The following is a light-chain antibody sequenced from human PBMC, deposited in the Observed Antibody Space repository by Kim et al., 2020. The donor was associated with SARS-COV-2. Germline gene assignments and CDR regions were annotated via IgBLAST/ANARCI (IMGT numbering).Light chain of an antibody. V-gene: IGLV2-14*03. CDR1: SSDVGANNY. CDR3: SSYTSSSSVV. J-gene: IGLJ2*01. CDR2: DVS. Sequence: GQTITSSGTVASSDVGANNYVSWYQQHPGKAPKLMIYDVSNRPSGVSNRFSGSKSGNTASLTISGLQAEDEADYYCSSYTSSSSVVFGGGTQLTVL.